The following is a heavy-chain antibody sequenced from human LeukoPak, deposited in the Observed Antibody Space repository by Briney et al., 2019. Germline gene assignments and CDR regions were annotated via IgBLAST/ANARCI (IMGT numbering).Heavy chain of an antibody. Sequence: GRSLRLSCAASGFTFSSYWMSWVRQAPGIGLEWVANMNQDGSEIYYVDSVKGRFTISRDNAKNSLYLQMNSLRAEDTAVYYCARDRLSVAGTFHDYWGQGTLVTVSS. J-gene: IGHJ4*02. CDR3: ARDRLSVAGTFHDY. D-gene: IGHD6-19*01. CDR2: MNQDGSEI. CDR1: GFTFSSYW. V-gene: IGHV3-7*05.